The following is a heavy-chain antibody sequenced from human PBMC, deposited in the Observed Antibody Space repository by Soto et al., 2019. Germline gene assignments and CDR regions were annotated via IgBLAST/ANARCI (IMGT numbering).Heavy chain of an antibody. Sequence: EASVKVSCKASGGTFSSYAISWVRQAPGQGLEWMGGIIPIFGTANYAQKFQGRVTITADKSTSTAYMELSSLRPEDTAVYYCACGSWYGGRGHLGYYYYYYGMDVWGQGTTVTVSS. CDR2: IIPIFGTA. D-gene: IGHD6-13*01. CDR1: GGTFSSYA. J-gene: IGHJ6*02. CDR3: ACGSWYGGRGHLGYYYYYYGMDV. V-gene: IGHV1-69*06.